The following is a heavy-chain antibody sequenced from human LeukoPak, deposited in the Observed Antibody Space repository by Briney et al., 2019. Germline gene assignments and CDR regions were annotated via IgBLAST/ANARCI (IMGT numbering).Heavy chain of an antibody. D-gene: IGHD3-22*01. J-gene: IGHJ3*02. CDR3: ARVRSSGYYDHAFDI. CDR2: IYTSGST. CDR1: GGSISSYY. Sequence: SETLSLTCTVSGGSISSYYWSWIRQPPGKGLEWIGYIYTSGSTNYNPSLKSRATISVDTSKNQFSLELSSVTAADTAVYYCARVRSSGYYDHAFDIWGQGTMVTVSS. V-gene: IGHV4-4*09.